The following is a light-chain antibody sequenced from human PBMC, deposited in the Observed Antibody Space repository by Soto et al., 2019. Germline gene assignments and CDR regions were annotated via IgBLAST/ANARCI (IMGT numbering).Light chain of an antibody. CDR3: QQYGSSPIT. J-gene: IGKJ5*01. CDR1: QGLSGSY. Sequence: EIVLTQSPGTLSLSPGERASLCCRASQGLSGSYLAWYQQKPGQAPRLLIYGASSRATGIPDRFSGSGSGTDFTLDISILEPEDFAVYYCQQYGSSPITIGQGTRLEIK. V-gene: IGKV3-20*01. CDR2: GAS.